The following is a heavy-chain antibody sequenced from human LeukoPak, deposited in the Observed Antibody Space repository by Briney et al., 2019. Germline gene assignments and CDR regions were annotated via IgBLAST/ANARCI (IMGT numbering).Heavy chain of an antibody. Sequence: ASVKVSCKASGYTFTSYYMHWVRQAPGQGLEWMGIINPGGGGTSYAQKFQGRVTMTRDTSTTTAYLELTNLRSDDTAIYFCARDGRFEYSHFYYFDFWGQGTLVTVSS. D-gene: IGHD6-6*01. CDR1: GYTFTSYY. CDR2: INPGGGGT. J-gene: IGHJ4*02. CDR3: ARDGRFEYSHFYYFDF. V-gene: IGHV1-46*01.